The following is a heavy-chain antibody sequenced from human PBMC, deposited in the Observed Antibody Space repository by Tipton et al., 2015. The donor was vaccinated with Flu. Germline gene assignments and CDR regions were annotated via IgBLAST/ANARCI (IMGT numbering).Heavy chain of an antibody. D-gene: IGHD6-25*01. CDR2: ISAYNGYT. CDR3: ARIKRATPVYYYYVMDV. J-gene: IGHJ6*03. CDR1: GYTFTKHG. V-gene: IGHV1-18*04. Sequence: QLVQSGAEVKQPGASVKLSCKASGYTFTKHGITWVRQAPGQGLEWMGWISAYNGYTDFAQKFQGRVTMTTDTSASTAYMELRSLRSDDTAVYYCARIKRATPVYYYYVMDVWGKGATVTVSS.